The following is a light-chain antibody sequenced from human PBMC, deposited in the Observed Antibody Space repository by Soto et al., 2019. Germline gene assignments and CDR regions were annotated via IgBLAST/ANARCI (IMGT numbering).Light chain of an antibody. CDR2: EVS. Sequence: QSALTQPASVSGSPGQSITISCTGTSSDVGGYNYVSWYQQHPGKAPKLMIYEVSNRPSGVSNRVSGSKAGNTSSLTISGLQAEDEDDYYCSSYTSSSPYVFGTGTKVTVL. J-gene: IGLJ1*01. CDR1: SSDVGGYNY. CDR3: SSYTSSSPYV. V-gene: IGLV2-14*01.